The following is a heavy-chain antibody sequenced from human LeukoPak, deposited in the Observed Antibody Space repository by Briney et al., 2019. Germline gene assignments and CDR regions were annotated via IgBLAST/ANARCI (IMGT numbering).Heavy chain of an antibody. J-gene: IGHJ4*02. CDR2: IWYDGSNK. Sequence: GGSLRLSCAASGLTFSSYGMHWVRQAPGKGLEWVAVIWYDGSNKYYADSVKGRFTISRDNSKNTLYLQMNSLRAEDTAVYYCAKDSTLRGEYFDYWGQGTLVTVSS. D-gene: IGHD2/OR15-2a*01. CDR3: AKDSTLRGEYFDY. V-gene: IGHV3-33*06. CDR1: GLTFSSYG.